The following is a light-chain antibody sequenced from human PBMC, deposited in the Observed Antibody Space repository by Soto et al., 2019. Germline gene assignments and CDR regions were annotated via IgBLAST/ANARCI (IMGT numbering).Light chain of an antibody. Sequence: SYELTQPPSVSVSPGQTASITCSGDKLGDKYACWYQQKPGQSPVLVIYQDNMRPSGIPERFSGSNSGNTATLTISGTQAMDEADYYCQAWDSSTLVFGGGTQLTVL. V-gene: IGLV3-1*01. CDR3: QAWDSSTLV. CDR1: KLGDKY. J-gene: IGLJ2*01. CDR2: QDN.